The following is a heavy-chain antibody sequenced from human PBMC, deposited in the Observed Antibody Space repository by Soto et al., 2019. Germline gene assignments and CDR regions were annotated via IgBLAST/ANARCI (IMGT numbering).Heavy chain of an antibody. CDR2: ISYDGSTK. J-gene: IGHJ4*02. Sequence: QVQLVESGGGVVQPGRSLRLSCAASGFIFSRYGMNWVRQARGRGLEWVAGISYDGSTKNYADSVKGRFTISRDNSKKMLDVQMNSLITEDTAVYYCAKDVVVSQLGYYFDSWGQGVLVIVSS. D-gene: IGHD2-21*01. V-gene: IGHV3-30*18. CDR3: AKDVVVSQLGYYFDS. CDR1: GFIFSRYG.